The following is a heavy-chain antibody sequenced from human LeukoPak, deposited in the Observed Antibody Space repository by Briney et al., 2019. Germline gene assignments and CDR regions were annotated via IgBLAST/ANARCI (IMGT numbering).Heavy chain of an antibody. CDR2: IYPGDSDT. Sequence: PGESLKISCKGSGYSLTSYWIGWVRQMPGKGLEWMGIIYPGDSDTRYSPSFQGQVTISADKSISTAYLQWSSLKASDTAMYYCASPHYYYDSSGLDAFDIWGQGTMVTVSS. CDR1: GYSLTSYW. J-gene: IGHJ3*02. D-gene: IGHD3-22*01. CDR3: ASPHYYYDSSGLDAFDI. V-gene: IGHV5-51*03.